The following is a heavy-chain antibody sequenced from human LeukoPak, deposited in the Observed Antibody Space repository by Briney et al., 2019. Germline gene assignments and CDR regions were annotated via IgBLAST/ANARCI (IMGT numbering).Heavy chain of an antibody. D-gene: IGHD3-22*01. Sequence: GGSLRLSCAASGFTVSSNYMSWVRQAPGKGLEWVSVIYSGGSTYYADSVKGRFTISRDNSKNTLYLQMNSLRAEDTAVYYCARDMREPMIRGTGAFDIWGQGTMVTVSS. J-gene: IGHJ3*02. CDR2: IYSGGST. V-gene: IGHV3-53*01. CDR3: ARDMREPMIRGTGAFDI. CDR1: GFTVSSNY.